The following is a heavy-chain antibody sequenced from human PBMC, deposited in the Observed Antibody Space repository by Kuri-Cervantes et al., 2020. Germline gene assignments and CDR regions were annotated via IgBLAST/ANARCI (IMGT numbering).Heavy chain of an antibody. CDR1: GFTFSSYE. Sequence: LSLTCAASGFTFSSYEMNWVRQAPGEGLEWVSYISSSGSTIYYADSVKGRFTISRDNSKNTLYLQMNSLRAEDTAVYYCAGDGRRYSYGSVGYIFDYWGQGTLVTVSS. D-gene: IGHD5-18*01. V-gene: IGHV3-48*03. J-gene: IGHJ4*02. CDR2: ISSSGSTI. CDR3: AGDGRRYSYGSVGYIFDY.